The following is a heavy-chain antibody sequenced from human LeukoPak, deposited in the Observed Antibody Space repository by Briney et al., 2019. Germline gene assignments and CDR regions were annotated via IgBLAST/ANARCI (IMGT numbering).Heavy chain of an antibody. V-gene: IGHV4-34*01. D-gene: IGHD3-9*01. CDR1: GGSFSGYY. CDR3: ARHKIRLRYFDWLLHRYYFDY. J-gene: IGHJ4*02. Sequence: SETLSLTCAVYGGSFSGYYWSWIRQPPGKGLEWIGEINHSGSTNYNPSLKSRVTISVDTSKNQFSLKLSPVTAADTAVYYCARHKIRLRYFDWLLHRYYFDYWGQGTLVTVSS. CDR2: INHSGST.